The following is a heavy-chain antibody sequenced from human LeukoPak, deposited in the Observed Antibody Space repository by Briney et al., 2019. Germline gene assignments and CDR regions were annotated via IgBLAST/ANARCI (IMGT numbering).Heavy chain of an antibody. CDR1: RGTFSSHA. V-gene: IGHV1-69*05. Sequence: SVKVSCKASRGTFSSHAISWVRQAPGQGLEWMGGIIPIFGTANYAQKFPGRVTITTEESTSTGCSEVRRPTSEDTAVYYWARAQWLEYYFDYWGQGTPVTVSS. CDR2: IIPIFGTA. CDR3: ARAQWLEYYFDY. J-gene: IGHJ4*02. D-gene: IGHD6-19*01.